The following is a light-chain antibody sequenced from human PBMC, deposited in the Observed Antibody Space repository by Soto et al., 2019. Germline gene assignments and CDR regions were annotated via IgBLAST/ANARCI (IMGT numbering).Light chain of an antibody. CDR2: DVN. J-gene: IGLJ2*01. CDR1: SCDVGAYNY. Sequence: QSALTQPASVSGSPGQSITISCTGTSCDVGAYNYVSWYQQHAGKAPKLMIYDVNIRPSGVSHRFAGSKSGNTASLTICGLQAEEEDDYYCTSWTTSTTMKFGGGTKVTVL. V-gene: IGLV2-14*01. CDR3: TSWTTSTTMK.